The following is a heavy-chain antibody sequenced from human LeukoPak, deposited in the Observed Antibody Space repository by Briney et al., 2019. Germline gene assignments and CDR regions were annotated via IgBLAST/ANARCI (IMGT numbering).Heavy chain of an antibody. Sequence: GGSLRLSCAASGFTFSSNYMSWVRQAPGKGLEWVSVIYSGGSTYYSDSVKGRFTISRDNSKNTLYFQMNSLRAEDTAVYYCARAVVVPADRMWHRDAFWFDYWGQGTLVTVSS. CDR3: ARAVVVPADRMWHRDAFWFDY. J-gene: IGHJ4*02. CDR2: IYSGGST. CDR1: GFTFSSNY. D-gene: IGHD2-2*01. V-gene: IGHV3-53*01.